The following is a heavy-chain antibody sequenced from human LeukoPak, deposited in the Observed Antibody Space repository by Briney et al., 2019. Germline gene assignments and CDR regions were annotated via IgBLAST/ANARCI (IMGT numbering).Heavy chain of an antibody. CDR2: IYSDDKT. J-gene: IGHJ4*02. Sequence: PGGSLRLSCAASGVTVSTNYMAWVRQPPGKGLEWVAVIYSDDKTYYAGAVKDRFTISRDNSENTLNLQMNSVRAEDTAVYYCTRPFPSGNLASEARDDHWGQGTLVTVSS. CDR3: TRPFPSGNLASEARDDH. V-gene: IGHV3-66*01. D-gene: IGHD6-6*01. CDR1: GVTVSTNY.